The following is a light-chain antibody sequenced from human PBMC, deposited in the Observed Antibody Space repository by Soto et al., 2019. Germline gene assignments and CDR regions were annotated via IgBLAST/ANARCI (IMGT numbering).Light chain of an antibody. V-gene: IGKV3-20*01. CDR2: GAS. CDR1: QSVSTNF. J-gene: IGKJ1*01. Sequence: EMVLGRCPGTLCLSPGEGATNACGASQSVSTNFFACYQQKSRQAPRLLTYGASTRATGIPDRFSGSGSGTDFSLTISRLEPVDFAVYYCQQYGRTSWTFGQGTKVDIK. CDR3: QQYGRTSWT.